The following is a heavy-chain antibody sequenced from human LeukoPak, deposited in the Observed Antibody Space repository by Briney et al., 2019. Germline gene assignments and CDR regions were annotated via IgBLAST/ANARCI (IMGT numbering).Heavy chain of an antibody. CDR2: INPNSGDT. J-gene: IGHJ4*02. CDR3: ARERISRFDS. D-gene: IGHD2/OR15-2a*01. Sequence: VSVKVSCKASGYTFTGYYMHWVRQAPGQGLEWMGWINPNSGDTNYAQKFQGRVTMTSNTSITTAYMLMTRLRSDDTAVYYCARERISRFDSWGQGTLVTVSS. CDR1: GYTFTGYY. V-gene: IGHV1-2*02.